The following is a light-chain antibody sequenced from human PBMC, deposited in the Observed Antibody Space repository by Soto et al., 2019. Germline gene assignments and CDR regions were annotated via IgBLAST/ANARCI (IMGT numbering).Light chain of an antibody. CDR3: QQYGSSRT. J-gene: IGKJ1*01. CDR2: DAS. CDR1: QSFGSN. Sequence: EILWPQSSCTLSGSPGGRVTLSCIASQSFGSNLAWYHQKPGQAPRLLIYDASNRTTGIPARFSGSGSCTDFTLTIIRRLPTEFSVVYYRQQYGSSRTFGQGIKADIK. V-gene: IGKV3-20*01.